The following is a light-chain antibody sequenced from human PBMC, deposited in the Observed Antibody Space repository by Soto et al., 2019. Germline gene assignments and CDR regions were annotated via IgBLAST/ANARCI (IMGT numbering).Light chain of an antibody. CDR1: SSNIGAGYD. Sequence: QSVLTQPPSVSGAPGQRVTISCTGSSSNIGAGYDVHWYQQLPGTAPKPLIYGNSNRPSGVPDRFSGSKSGTSASLAITGLQAEDEADYYCQSYDSRLSGWVFGGGTKLTVL. J-gene: IGLJ3*02. CDR2: GNS. CDR3: QSYDSRLSGWV. V-gene: IGLV1-40*01.